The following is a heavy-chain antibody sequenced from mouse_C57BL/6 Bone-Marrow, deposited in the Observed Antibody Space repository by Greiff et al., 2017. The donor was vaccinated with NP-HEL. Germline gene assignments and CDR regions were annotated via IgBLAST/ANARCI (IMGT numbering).Heavy chain of an antibody. Sequence: VQLQESGPGLVAPSQSLSITCTVSGFSLTSYGVDWVRQSPGKGLEWLGVIWGVGSTKYNSALKSRLSISKDNSKSQVFLKMNSLQTDDTAMYYCARKGSGYFYYAMDYWGQGTSVTVSS. J-gene: IGHJ4*01. D-gene: IGHD3-2*02. V-gene: IGHV2-6*01. CDR2: IWGVGST. CDR3: ARKGSGYFYYAMDY. CDR1: GFSLTSYG.